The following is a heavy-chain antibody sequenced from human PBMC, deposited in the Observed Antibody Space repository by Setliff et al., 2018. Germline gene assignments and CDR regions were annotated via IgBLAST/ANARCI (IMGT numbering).Heavy chain of an antibody. CDR3: ARVPRFTDTRNAFDI. D-gene: IGHD5-18*01. Sequence: PSETLSLTCTASGGAISSVSYYWSWIRQPAGKGLEWIGHIYTSGRTNYNPSLKSRVTIPVDTSKNQLSLKLSSVTAADTAVYYCARVPRFTDTRNAFDIWGQGTMVTVSS. V-gene: IGHV4-61*09. CDR2: IYTSGRT. CDR1: GGAISSVSYY. J-gene: IGHJ3*02.